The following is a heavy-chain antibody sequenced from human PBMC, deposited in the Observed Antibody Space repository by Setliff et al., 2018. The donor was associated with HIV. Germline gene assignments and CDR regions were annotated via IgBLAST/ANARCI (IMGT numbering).Heavy chain of an antibody. CDR2: IHYDGNNK. V-gene: IGHV3-30*02. D-gene: IGHD3-22*01. J-gene: IGHJ6*02. Sequence: PGGSLRLSCAASGFTSTDFGMHWVRQASGKGLDWVAFIHYDGNNKYDADSVKGSFTISRDNSKNTLYLQMNSLRAEDTAVYYGAKGWGDSSGYYTGSYDMDVWGQGTTVTVSS. CDR1: GFTSTDFG. CDR3: AKGWGDSSGYYTGSYDMDV.